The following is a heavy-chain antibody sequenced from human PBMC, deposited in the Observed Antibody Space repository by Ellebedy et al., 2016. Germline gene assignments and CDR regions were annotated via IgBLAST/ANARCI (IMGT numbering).Heavy chain of an antibody. CDR3: TTGHGQYPV. CDR2: VKSKTDGGTT. V-gene: IGHV3-15*01. CDR1: GFTFINAW. Sequence: GESLKISCAASGFTFINAWMSWVRQTPGKGLEWVGRVKSKTDGGTTDYAAPEKGRFTFSRDDSKNTLYLQMNSLKTEDTGVYYCTTGHGQYPVWGQGTLVTVSS. D-gene: IGHD2-2*02. J-gene: IGHJ4*02.